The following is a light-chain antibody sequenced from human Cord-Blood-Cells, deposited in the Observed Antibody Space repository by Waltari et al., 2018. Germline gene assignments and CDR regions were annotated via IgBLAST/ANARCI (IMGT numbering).Light chain of an antibody. Sequence: QSVLTQPPSASGTPGQRVTISCSGSSSNIGSNTVNWYQQLPGTAPKLLIYSNNQRPSGVPGRFAGSKSVTSASLASSGLQSEDEADYYCAAWDDSLNGPVFGGGTKLTVL. CDR1: SSNIGSNT. V-gene: IGLV1-44*01. J-gene: IGLJ3*02. CDR3: AAWDDSLNGPV. CDR2: SNN.